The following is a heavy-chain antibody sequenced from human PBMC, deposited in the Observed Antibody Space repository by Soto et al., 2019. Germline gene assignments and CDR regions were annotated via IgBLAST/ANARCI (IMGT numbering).Heavy chain of an antibody. CDR1: GFIFSNYD. CDR3: AGMITFGGVLVD. V-gene: IGHV3-30*03. Sequence: QVLLVESGGGVVQPGRSLRLSCAASGFIFSNYDMHWVHQAPGKGLEWVAFISYDGSDKYYADSVKGRFTISRDNSKNTLFLQMNSLRVEDTAVYYCAGMITFGGVLVDWGQGTLVTVSS. D-gene: IGHD3-16*02. CDR2: ISYDGSDK. J-gene: IGHJ4*02.